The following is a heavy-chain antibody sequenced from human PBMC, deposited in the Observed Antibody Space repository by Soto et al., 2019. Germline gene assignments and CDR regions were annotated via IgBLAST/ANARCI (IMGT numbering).Heavy chain of an antibody. CDR2: ISAYNGNT. J-gene: IGHJ3*02. V-gene: IGHV1-18*04. Sequence: QVQLVQSGAEVKKPGASVKVSCKASGYTFTSYGISWVRQAPGQGVGWMGWISAYNGNTNYAQKLQGRVTMTTDTSMSTAYMELRSLRSDDTAVYYCARVARVAIFGVVTSHDAFDIWGQGTMVTVSS. CDR1: GYTFTSYG. CDR3: ARVARVAIFGVVTSHDAFDI. D-gene: IGHD3-3*01.